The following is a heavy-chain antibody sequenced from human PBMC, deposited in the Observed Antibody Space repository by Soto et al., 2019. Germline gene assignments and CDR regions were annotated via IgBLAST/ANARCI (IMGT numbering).Heavy chain of an antibody. Sequence: REALRVSSAASDFTFSDYEMSWVRQAPGKGLEWVSYISLSGTTIHYADSVKGRFTISRDNAKNSVYLQMNSLRVEDTAIYYCAREGGFDWFYPWGQGTMVPVSS. V-gene: IGHV3-48*03. CDR3: AREGGFDWFYP. J-gene: IGHJ5*02. CDR2: ISLSGTTI. CDR1: DFTFSDYE.